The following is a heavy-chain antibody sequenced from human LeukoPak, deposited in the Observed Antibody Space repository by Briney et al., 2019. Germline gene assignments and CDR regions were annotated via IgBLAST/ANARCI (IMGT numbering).Heavy chain of an antibody. D-gene: IGHD3-3*01. J-gene: IGHJ4*02. V-gene: IGHV3-21*01. Sequence: GGSLRLSCAASGFTFSSYSMNWVRQAPGKGLEWVSSISSSSSYIYYADSVKGRFTISRDNTKNSLYLQMSSLRAEDTAVYYCARVKTIFGVVDYFDYWGQGTLVTVSS. CDR1: GFTFSSYS. CDR2: ISSSSSYI. CDR3: ARVKTIFGVVDYFDY.